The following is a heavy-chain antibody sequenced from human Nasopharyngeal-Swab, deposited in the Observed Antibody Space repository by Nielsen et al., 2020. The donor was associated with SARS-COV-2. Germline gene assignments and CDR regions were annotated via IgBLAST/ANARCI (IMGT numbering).Heavy chain of an antibody. J-gene: IGHJ5*01. D-gene: IGHD2-8*01. CDR1: GDTFTSYG. Sequence: ASVKVSCKASGDTFTSYGFGWVRQAPGQGLEWMGWINSNNGDTDYAQKFRDRITMTTDTSTTTVHMELRGLKSDDTAVYYCARCITNTWSKGWFDFWGHGTLVTVSS. CDR3: ARCITNTWSKGWFDF. V-gene: IGHV1-18*01. CDR2: INSNNGDT.